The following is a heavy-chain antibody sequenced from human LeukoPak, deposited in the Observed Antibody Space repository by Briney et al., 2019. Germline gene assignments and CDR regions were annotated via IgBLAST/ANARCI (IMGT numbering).Heavy chain of an antibody. Sequence: SETLSLTCTVSGGSLSSYYWSWIRQPAGKGLEWIGRIYTSGTTHYNPSPKSRVTMSVDTSKNQSSLKLSSVTSADTAVYYCARLSTVTTSFDYWGQGTLVTVSS. CDR2: IYTSGTT. D-gene: IGHD4-17*01. CDR3: ARLSTVTTSFDY. J-gene: IGHJ4*02. V-gene: IGHV4-4*07. CDR1: GGSLSSYY.